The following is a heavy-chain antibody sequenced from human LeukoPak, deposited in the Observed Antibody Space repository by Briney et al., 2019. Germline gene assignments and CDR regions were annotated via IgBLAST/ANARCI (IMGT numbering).Heavy chain of an antibody. D-gene: IGHD3-22*01. CDR1: GGSFSGYY. V-gene: IGHV4-34*01. CDR2: INHSGST. Sequence: SETLSLTCAVYGGSFSGYYWSWIRQPPGKGLEWIGEINHSGSTNYNPSLKSRVTISVDTSKNQSSLKLSSVTAADTAVYYCARGGPGYYDSSGYYYFDYWGQGTLVTVSS. CDR3: ARGGPGYYDSSGYYYFDY. J-gene: IGHJ4*02.